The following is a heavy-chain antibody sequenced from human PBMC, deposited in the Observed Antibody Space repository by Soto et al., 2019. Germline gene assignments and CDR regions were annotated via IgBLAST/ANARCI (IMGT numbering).Heavy chain of an antibody. J-gene: IGHJ5*02. V-gene: IGHV1-3*04. D-gene: IGHD3-16*01. CDR2: INTGNART. CDR3: AREGALGGPNWFDP. Sequence: ASVKLSCKACGYRFTSYAIHWVRQAPGQRLEWMGWINTGNARTQYSQTFQDRITITRDTSATTAYMELGSLASEDTAVYYCAREGALGGPNWFDPWGQGTLVTVSS. CDR1: GYRFTSYA.